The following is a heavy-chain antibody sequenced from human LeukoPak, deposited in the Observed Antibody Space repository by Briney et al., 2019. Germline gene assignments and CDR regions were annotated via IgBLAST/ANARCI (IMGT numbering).Heavy chain of an antibody. J-gene: IGHJ4*02. D-gene: IGHD2-2*01. V-gene: IGHV3-48*01. CDR3: ARDGSSTSSDD. CDR1: GFTFSSYS. CDR2: ISSSSSTI. Sequence: GGSLRLSCAASGFTFSSYSMYWVRQAPGKGLEWVSYISSSSSTIYYADSVKGRFTISRDDAKNSLYLQMNSLRAEDTAVYYCARDGSSTSSDDWGQGTLVTVSS.